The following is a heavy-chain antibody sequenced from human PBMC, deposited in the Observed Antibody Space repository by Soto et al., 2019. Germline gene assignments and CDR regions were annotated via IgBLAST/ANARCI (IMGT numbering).Heavy chain of an antibody. V-gene: IGHV1-3*01. D-gene: IGHD3-22*01. CDR1: GYTFTTYP. CDR3: ARDWTHYDSSGPGDY. J-gene: IGHJ4*02. CDR2: INAGDGDT. Sequence: ASVKVSCKASGYTFTTYPMHWVRQAPGQRLEWMGWINAGDGDTKYSQKFQGRVTITRDASANTAYMELSSLRSEDTAVYYCARDWTHYDSSGPGDYWGQGTLVTVSS.